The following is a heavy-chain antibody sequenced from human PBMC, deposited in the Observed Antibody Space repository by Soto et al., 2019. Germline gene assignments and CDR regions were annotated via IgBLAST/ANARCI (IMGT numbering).Heavy chain of an antibody. J-gene: IGHJ4*02. V-gene: IGHV3-23*01. Sequence: HPGGSLRLSCAASGFTFSSYAMSWVRQAPGKGLEWVSAISGSGGSTYYADSVKGRFTISRDNSKNTLYLQMNSLRAEDTAVYYCAKGEIYDSSGRFDYWGQGTLVTVSS. D-gene: IGHD3-22*01. CDR2: ISGSGGST. CDR3: AKGEIYDSSGRFDY. CDR1: GFTFSSYA.